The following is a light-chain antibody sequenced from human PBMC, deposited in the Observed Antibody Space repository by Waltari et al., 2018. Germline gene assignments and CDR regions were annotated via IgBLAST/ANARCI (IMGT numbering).Light chain of an antibody. J-gene: IGLJ3*02. CDR3: CSYAGTYWV. CDR1: SSDFGGYNY. V-gene: IGLV2-11*01. Sequence: QSALTQPRSVSGSPGQSVTISCSGTSSDFGGYNYVSWYQQHPGKVPKLMIFDVSKRPSGVPDRFSGSKSGNTASLTISGLQSEDEADYYCCSYAGTYWVFGGGTKLTVL. CDR2: DVS.